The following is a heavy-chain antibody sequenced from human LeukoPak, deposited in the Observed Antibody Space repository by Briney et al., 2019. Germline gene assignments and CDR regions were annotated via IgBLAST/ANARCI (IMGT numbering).Heavy chain of an antibody. Sequence: ASVKVSCKASGYTFTGYYMHWVRQAPGQGLEWMGWINPNSGGTNYVQKFQGRVTMTRDTSITTAYMELSRLRSDDTAVYYCASWGEVIGAFDIWGQGTMVTVSS. CDR1: GYTFTGYY. J-gene: IGHJ3*02. CDR3: ASWGEVIGAFDI. D-gene: IGHD3-16*01. CDR2: INPNSGGT. V-gene: IGHV1-2*02.